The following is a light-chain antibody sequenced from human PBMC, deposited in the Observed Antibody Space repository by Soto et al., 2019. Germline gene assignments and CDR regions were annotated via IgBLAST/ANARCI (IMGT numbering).Light chain of an antibody. J-gene: IGKJ1*01. Sequence: EIVMTQSLATLSVSPGERATLSCRASQSVSSNLAWYQQKPGQAPRLLIYGASTRATGIPARFSGSGSGTEFTLTISSLQFEDFAVYYCQQYNNWWTFGQGTKVEIK. CDR3: QQYNNWWT. CDR2: GAS. V-gene: IGKV3-15*01. CDR1: QSVSSN.